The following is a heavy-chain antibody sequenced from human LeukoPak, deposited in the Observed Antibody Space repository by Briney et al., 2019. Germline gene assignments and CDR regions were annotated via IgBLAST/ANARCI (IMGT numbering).Heavy chain of an antibody. CDR3: ARVTRPDAFDI. V-gene: IGHV4-59*01. Sequence: SETLSLICTVSGGSISSYYWSWIRQPPGKGLEWIGYIYYSGSTNYNPSLKSRVTISVDTSKNQFSLKLSSVTAADTAVYYCARVTRPDAFDIWGQGTMVTVSS. CDR2: IYYSGST. D-gene: IGHD4-11*01. J-gene: IGHJ3*02. CDR1: GGSISSYY.